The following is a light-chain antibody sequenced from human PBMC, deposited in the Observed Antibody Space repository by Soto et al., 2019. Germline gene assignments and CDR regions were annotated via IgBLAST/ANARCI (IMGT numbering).Light chain of an antibody. CDR1: SSDVGGYNY. CDR2: EVS. CDR3: SSYTRGSTLVV. V-gene: IGLV2-14*01. J-gene: IGLJ2*01. Sequence: QSALTQPASVSESPGQAITISCTGTSSDVGGYNYVSWYQQHPGKAPKLMIYEVSNRPSGVSNRFSGSKSGNTASLTISGLQSEDEDDYYCSSYTRGSTLVVFGGGTQLTFL.